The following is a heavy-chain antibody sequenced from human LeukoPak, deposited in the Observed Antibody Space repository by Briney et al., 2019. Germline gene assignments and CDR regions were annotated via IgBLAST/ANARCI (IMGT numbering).Heavy chain of an antibody. CDR1: GGSIGSGSYY. Sequence: SETLSLTCTVSGGSIGSGSYYWSWLRQPAGKGLEWIGRIYTSGSTNYNPSLKSRVTISVDTSKNQFSLKLSSVTAADTAVYYCARVAAVAGTGNWFDPWGQGTLVTVSS. CDR3: ARVAAVAGTGNWFDP. V-gene: IGHV4-61*02. CDR2: IYTSGST. J-gene: IGHJ5*02. D-gene: IGHD6-19*01.